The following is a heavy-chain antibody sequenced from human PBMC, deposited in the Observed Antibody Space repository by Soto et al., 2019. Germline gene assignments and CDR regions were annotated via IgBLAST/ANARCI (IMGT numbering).Heavy chain of an antibody. CDR1: GFTFSTYG. CDR3: ARGTVHFDY. D-gene: IGHD4-17*01. CDR2: IWYAGSNK. V-gene: IGHV3-33*01. J-gene: IGHJ4*02. Sequence: QVQLVESGGGMVQPGGSLRLSCAASGFTFSTYGIHWVRQAPGKGLEWVAVIWYAGSNKYYADSVKGRFTISRDNSKNTLYLQMNSLRAEDTAVYYCARGTVHFDYWGQGTLVTVSS.